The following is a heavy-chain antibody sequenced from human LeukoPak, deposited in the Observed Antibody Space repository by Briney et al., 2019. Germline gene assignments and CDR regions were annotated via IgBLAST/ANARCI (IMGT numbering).Heavy chain of an antibody. CDR3: AKTGVRGYSYSPHY. CDR2: IIPIFGTA. Sequence: SVKVSCKASGGTFSSYAISWVRQAPGQGLEWMGRIIPIFGTANYAQKFQGRVTITADKSTSTAYMELSSLRSEDTAVYYCAKTGVRGYSYSPHYWGQGTLVTVSS. J-gene: IGHJ4*02. CDR1: GGTFSSYA. V-gene: IGHV1-69*06. D-gene: IGHD5-18*01.